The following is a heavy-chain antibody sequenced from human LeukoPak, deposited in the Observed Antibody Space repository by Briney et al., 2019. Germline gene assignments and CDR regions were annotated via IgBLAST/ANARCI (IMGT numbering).Heavy chain of an antibody. CDR2: LYSGGTT. D-gene: IGHD2-15*01. Sequence: GGSLRLSCAVSGFTVSSNFLNWGRQAPGKGLEWVSVLYSGGTTFYADSVKGRFTISRDNSKNTLYLQMNSLRAEDTAVYYCARDRCSGGSCSFDYWGQATLITVSS. CDR1: GFTVSSNF. V-gene: IGHV3-53*01. CDR3: ARDRCSGGSCSFDY. J-gene: IGHJ4*02.